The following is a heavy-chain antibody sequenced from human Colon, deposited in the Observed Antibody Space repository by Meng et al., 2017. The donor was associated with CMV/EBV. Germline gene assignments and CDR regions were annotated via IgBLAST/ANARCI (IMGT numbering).Heavy chain of an antibody. CDR2: ISISATKI. CDR1: EFSVSNNE. CDR3: ARDKGILGGTFDY. V-gene: IGHV3-21*01. Sequence: GGSLRLSCAASEFSVSNNEMSWVRQAPGKGLEWVSSISISATKIYYADSVRGRFTVSRDDATDSLYLQLNSLRAEDTALYYCARDKGILGGTFDYWGQGTLVTVSS. J-gene: IGHJ4*02. D-gene: IGHD1-26*01.